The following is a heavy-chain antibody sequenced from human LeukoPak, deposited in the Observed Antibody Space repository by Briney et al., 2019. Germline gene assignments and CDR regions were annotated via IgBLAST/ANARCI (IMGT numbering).Heavy chain of an antibody. Sequence: GGSLRLSCAASGFTFSSYSMNWVRQAPGKGLEWVSSISSSSYIYYADSVKGRFTISRDNAKNSLYLQMNSLRAEDTAVYYCARLAVAGGFDPWGQGTLVTVSS. V-gene: IGHV3-21*01. D-gene: IGHD6-19*01. CDR1: GFTFSSYS. CDR2: ISSSSYI. J-gene: IGHJ5*02. CDR3: ARLAVAGGFDP.